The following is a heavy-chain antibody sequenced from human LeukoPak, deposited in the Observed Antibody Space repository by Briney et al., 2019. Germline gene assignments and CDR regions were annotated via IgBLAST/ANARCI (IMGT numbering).Heavy chain of an antibody. J-gene: IGHJ4*02. V-gene: IGHV3-21*01. D-gene: IGHD3-3*01. CDR2: ISSSSSYI. CDR1: GFTFSSYS. Sequence: PGGSLRLSCAASGFTFSSYSMNWVRQATGKGLEWVSSISSSSSYIYYADSVKGRFTISRDNAKNSLYLQMNSLRAEDTAVYYCARILAYYDFWSGYLDYWGQGTLVTVSS. CDR3: ARILAYYDFWSGYLDY.